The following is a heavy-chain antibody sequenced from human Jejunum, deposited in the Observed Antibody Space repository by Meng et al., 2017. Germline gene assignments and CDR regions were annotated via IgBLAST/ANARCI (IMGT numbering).Heavy chain of an antibody. D-gene: IGHD1-26*01. CDR3: ARGRVRATYFDF. CDR1: GFTFTNFY. J-gene: IGHJ4*02. CDR2: IRQDGSDK. V-gene: IGHV3-7*01. Sequence: ETLSLTCAASGFTFTNFYMSWVRQAPGKGLEWVANIRQDGSDKYYLDSVEGRFTISRDNAKNSLYLQMNSLRAEDAAAYYCARGRVRATYFDFWGQGTLVTVSS.